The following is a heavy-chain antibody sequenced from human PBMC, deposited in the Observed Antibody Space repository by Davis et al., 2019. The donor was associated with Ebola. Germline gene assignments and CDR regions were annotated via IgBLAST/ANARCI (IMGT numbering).Heavy chain of an antibody. Sequence: GESLKISCSSSGFTFSSYSMNWVRQAPGKGLEWVSYISSSSTIYYADSVKGRFTISRDNAKNSLYLQMNSLRAEDTAVYYCARVQSTVTTGWFDPWGQGTLVTVSS. D-gene: IGHD4-17*01. V-gene: IGHV3-48*04. CDR2: ISSSSTI. J-gene: IGHJ5*02. CDR3: ARVQSTVTTGWFDP. CDR1: GFTFSSYS.